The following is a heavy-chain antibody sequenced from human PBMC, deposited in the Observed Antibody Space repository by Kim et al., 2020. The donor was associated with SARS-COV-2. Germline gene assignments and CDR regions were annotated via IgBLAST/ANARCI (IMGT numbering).Heavy chain of an antibody. CDR3: TRDPTVTTGFFDY. V-gene: IGHV3-49*04. CDR2: IRSKAYGGTT. J-gene: IGHJ4*02. D-gene: IGHD4-17*01. CDR1: GFTFGDYA. Sequence: GGSLRLSCTASGFTFGDYAMSWVRQAPGKGLEWVGFIRSKAYGGTTEYAASVKGRFTISRDDSKSIAYLQMNSLKTEDTAVYYCTRDPTVTTGFFDYWGQGTLVTVSP.